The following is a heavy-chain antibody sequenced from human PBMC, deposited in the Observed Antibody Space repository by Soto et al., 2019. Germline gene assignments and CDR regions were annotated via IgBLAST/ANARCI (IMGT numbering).Heavy chain of an antibody. J-gene: IGHJ5*02. V-gene: IGHV2-5*02. CDR2: IYWDDDK. Sequence: QITLKESGPTLVKPTQTLTLTCTFSGFSLSTSGLGVGWIRQPPGKALEWLALIYWDDDKRYSPSLKSGLTITKETSKNQVVLTMTIMDPVDTATYYCAHRHNSCYDLRMVWFDPWGQGTLVTVSS. CDR3: AHRHNSCYDLRMVWFDP. CDR1: GFSLSTSGLG. D-gene: IGHD5-12*01.